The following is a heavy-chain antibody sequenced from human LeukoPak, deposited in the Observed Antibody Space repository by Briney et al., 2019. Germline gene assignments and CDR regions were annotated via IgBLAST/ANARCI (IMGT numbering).Heavy chain of an antibody. Sequence: AGGSLRLSCAASGFTFSSYAMSWVRQAPGKGLDWVSTISGSGGTTYYADSVKGRFTISRDNSKSTLNLQMNSLRVEDTAVYYCAKDPRASSAYYYDRLGYWGQGTLVTVSS. CDR3: AKDPRASSAYYYDRLGY. D-gene: IGHD3-22*01. CDR1: GFTFSSYA. J-gene: IGHJ4*02. V-gene: IGHV3-23*01. CDR2: ISGSGGTT.